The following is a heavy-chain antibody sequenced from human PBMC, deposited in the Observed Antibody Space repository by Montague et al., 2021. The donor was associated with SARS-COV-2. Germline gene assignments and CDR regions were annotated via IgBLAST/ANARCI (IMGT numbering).Heavy chain of an antibody. CDR1: GGSISSGSYY. Sequence: TLSLTCTVSGGSISSGSYYWSWIRQPAGKGLEWIGRISISGSTNYNPSLKSRVTISVDTSKNQFSLKLSSVTAADTAVYYCARDIAVAGLFDYWGRGTLVTVSP. D-gene: IGHD6-19*01. CDR3: ARDIAVAGLFDY. CDR2: ISISGST. V-gene: IGHV4-61*02. J-gene: IGHJ4*02.